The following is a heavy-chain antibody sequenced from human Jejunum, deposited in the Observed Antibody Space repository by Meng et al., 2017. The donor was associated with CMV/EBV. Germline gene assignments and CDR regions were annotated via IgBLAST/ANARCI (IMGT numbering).Heavy chain of an antibody. V-gene: IGHV4-59*01. CDR2: IHYSEST. Sequence: VSGGSISSYYWSWVRQAPGKGLGWLGYIHYSESTEYNPSLESRVTMSLDRSRNQFSLRLSSVTAADTAVYFCVRGVSPTEWPLEKWGQGTLVTVSS. CDR3: VRGVSPTEWPLEK. CDR1: GGSISSYY. D-gene: IGHD3-3*01. J-gene: IGHJ4*02.